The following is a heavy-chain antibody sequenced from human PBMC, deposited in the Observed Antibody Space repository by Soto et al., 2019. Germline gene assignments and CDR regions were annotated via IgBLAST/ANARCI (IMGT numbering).Heavy chain of an antibody. J-gene: IGHJ4*02. CDR1: GFTCIRNK. D-gene: IGHD6-19*01. CDR2: ISSSGDYL. V-gene: IGHV3-21*01. CDR3: ARGVDDEDGAEATWFFFEH. Sequence: WESXRLSCSSSGFTCIRNKINWFRQAPGKGLGWVASISSSGDYLYYADSVKGRFIISRDNFQNSLFLQMNNLRADDTAVSYCARGVDDEDGAEATWFFFEHWGQGTPVTVSS.